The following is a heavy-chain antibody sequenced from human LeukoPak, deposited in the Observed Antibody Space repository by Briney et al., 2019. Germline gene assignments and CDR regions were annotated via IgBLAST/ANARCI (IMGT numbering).Heavy chain of an antibody. V-gene: IGHV3-30*02. Sequence: PGGSLRLSCAASGFTFSSYGMHWVRQAPGKGLEWVAFIRYDGSNKYYADSVKGRFTISRDDSKNTLYLQMNSLRAEDTAVYYCAKDISQWEPGSAFDIWGQGTMVTVSS. CDR3: AKDISQWEPGSAFDI. D-gene: IGHD1-26*01. CDR2: IRYDGSNK. J-gene: IGHJ3*02. CDR1: GFTFSSYG.